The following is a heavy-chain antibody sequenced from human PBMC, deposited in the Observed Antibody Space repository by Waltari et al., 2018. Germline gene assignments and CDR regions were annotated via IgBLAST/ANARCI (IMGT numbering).Heavy chain of an antibody. CDR1: GGSLSSYY. Sequence: QVQLQESGPGLVKPSETLSLTCTVSGGSLSSYYWSWIRQPPGKGLEWIGYIYYSGSTNYNPSLKSRVTISVDTSKNQFSLKLSSVTAADTAVYYCARASTGTTSPFDYWGQGTLVTVSS. CDR3: ARASTGTTSPFDY. V-gene: IGHV4-59*01. D-gene: IGHD1-7*01. CDR2: IYYSGST. J-gene: IGHJ4*02.